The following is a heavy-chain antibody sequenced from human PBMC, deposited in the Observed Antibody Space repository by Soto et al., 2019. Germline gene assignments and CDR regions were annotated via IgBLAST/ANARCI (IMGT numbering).Heavy chain of an antibody. CDR1: GFSLSTNGVR. J-gene: IGHJ5*02. V-gene: IGHV2-5*01. Sequence: SGPTLVNPTQTLTLTCTFSGFSLSTNGVRVGWIRQPPGKALEWLAIISWNDEKYYSPSLKSRLTITKDTSKNQVVLTMTNVDPVETATYYCDNRRVWRSDWYDWFDPWGQGMSVTVSS. CDR3: DNRRVWRSDWYDWFDP. CDR2: ISWNDEK. D-gene: IGHD6-19*01.